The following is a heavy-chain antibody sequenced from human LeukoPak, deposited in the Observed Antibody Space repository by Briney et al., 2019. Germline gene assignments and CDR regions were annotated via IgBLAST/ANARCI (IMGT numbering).Heavy chain of an antibody. CDR1: GGSISSSSYY. CDR3: ARVGGQSGSYRNWYFDL. CDR2: IYYSGST. D-gene: IGHD1-26*01. V-gene: IGHV4-39*01. J-gene: IGHJ2*01. Sequence: SETLSLTCTVSGGSISSSSYYWGWIRQPPGKGLEWIGSIYYSGSTYYNPSLKSRVTISVDTSKNQFSLKLSSVTAADTAVYYCARVGGQSGSYRNWYFDLWGRGTLVTVSS.